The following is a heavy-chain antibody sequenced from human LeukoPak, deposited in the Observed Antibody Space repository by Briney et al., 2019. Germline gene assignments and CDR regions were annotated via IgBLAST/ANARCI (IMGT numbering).Heavy chain of an antibody. CDR2: IKQDGSEK. J-gene: IGHJ4*02. D-gene: IGHD3-16*02. V-gene: IGHV3-7*01. CDR3: ARGLAFGGIIVRGGGY. CDR1: GFTFSSYW. Sequence: GGSLRLSCAASGFTFSSYWMSWVRQAPGKGLEWVANIKQDGSEKYYVDSVKGRFTISRDNAKNSLYLQMNSLRAEDTAVYYCARGLAFGGIIVRGGGYWGQGTLVTVSS.